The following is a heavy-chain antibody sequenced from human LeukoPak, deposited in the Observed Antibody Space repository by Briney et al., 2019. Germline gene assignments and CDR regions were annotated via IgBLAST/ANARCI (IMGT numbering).Heavy chain of an antibody. CDR2: INSDESST. J-gene: IGHJ4*02. Sequence: GGSLRLSCAASGFTFSSYWMHWVRQAPGKGLVWVSRINSDESSTSYADSVRGRFTISRDNSKNTLYLQMNSLRAEDAAVYYCGRAPVTSCSGVLCYPFDYWGQGTLVTVSS. CDR3: GRAPVTSCSGVLCYPFDY. V-gene: IGHV3-74*01. D-gene: IGHD2-15*01. CDR1: GFTFSSYW.